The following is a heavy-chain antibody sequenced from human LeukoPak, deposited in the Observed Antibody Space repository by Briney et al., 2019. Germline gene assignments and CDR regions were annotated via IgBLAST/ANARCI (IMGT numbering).Heavy chain of an antibody. CDR1: RYTFTGYY. Sequence: SSVKVSCKASRYTFTGYYMHWVRQAPGQGLEWMGWINPNSGGTNYAQKFQGRVTMTRDTSISTAYMELSRLRSDDTAVYYCASGIAARGWFDPWGQGTLVTVSS. CDR2: INPNSGGT. D-gene: IGHD6-6*01. V-gene: IGHV1-2*02. CDR3: ASGIAARGWFDP. J-gene: IGHJ5*02.